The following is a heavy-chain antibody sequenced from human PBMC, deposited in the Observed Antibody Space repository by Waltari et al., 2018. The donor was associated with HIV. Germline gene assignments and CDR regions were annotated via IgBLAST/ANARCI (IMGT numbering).Heavy chain of an antibody. V-gene: IGHV4-59*01. CDR1: GGAITPYS. CDR2: IYYTGHT. Sequence: QVQLQESGPGLVKPSETLSLACTVPGGAITPYSGTWIRQPPGKGLEWIGYIYYTGHTDYNPSLKSRVTMSVDASKNQFSLYLNSVTAADTAVYFCARGRQSDWAGELDPWGQGILVTISS. D-gene: IGHD2-21*02. J-gene: IGHJ5*02. CDR3: ARGRQSDWAGELDP.